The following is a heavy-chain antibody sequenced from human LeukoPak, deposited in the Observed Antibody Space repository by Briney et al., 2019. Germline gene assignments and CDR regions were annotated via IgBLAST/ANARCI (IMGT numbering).Heavy chain of an antibody. J-gene: IGHJ5*02. CDR2: ISGSGGST. Sequence: GGSLRLSCAASGSTFSSYAMSWVRQAPGKGLEWVSAISGSGGSTYYADSVKGRFTISRDNSKNTLYLQMNSLRAEDTAVYYCAKSQINIVVVVAATGDWFDPWGQGTVVTVSS. CDR3: AKSQINIVVVVAATGDWFDP. CDR1: GSTFSSYA. V-gene: IGHV3-23*01. D-gene: IGHD2-15*01.